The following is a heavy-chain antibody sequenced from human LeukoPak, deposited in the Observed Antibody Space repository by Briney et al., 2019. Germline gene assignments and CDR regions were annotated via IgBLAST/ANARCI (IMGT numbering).Heavy chain of an antibody. CDR3: AEAYYDILTGYYGAFDI. D-gene: IGHD3-9*01. Sequence: SETLSLTCTVSGGSISSYYWSWIRQPPGKGLEWIGYIYYSGSTYYNPSLKSRVTISVDTSKNQFSLKLSSVTAADTAVYYCAEAYYDILTGYYGAFDIWGQGTMVTVSS. J-gene: IGHJ3*02. CDR2: IYYSGST. CDR1: GGSISSYY. V-gene: IGHV4-59*06.